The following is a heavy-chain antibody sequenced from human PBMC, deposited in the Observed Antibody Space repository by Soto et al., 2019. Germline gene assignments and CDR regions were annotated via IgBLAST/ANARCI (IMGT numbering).Heavy chain of an antibody. J-gene: IGHJ4*02. CDR2: ISFDGNNI. CDR1: GFNFSFYA. Sequence: GGSLRLSCASSGFNFSFYAMHWVRQTPGKGLEWVAVISFDGNNIYYADSVRGRFTISRDSSSSMLYLQMNNLKPEDSAIYYCARVGCRSNCGETHFDNWGKGPLVTVSS. D-gene: IGHD2-21*01. V-gene: IGHV3-30-3*01. CDR3: ARVGCRSNCGETHFDN.